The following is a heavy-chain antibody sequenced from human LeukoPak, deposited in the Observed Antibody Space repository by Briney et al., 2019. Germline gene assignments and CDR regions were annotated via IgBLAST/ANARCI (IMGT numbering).Heavy chain of an antibody. CDR3: ARVGDDILTPLYYFDY. V-gene: IGHV1-2*02. J-gene: IGHJ4*02. D-gene: IGHD3-9*01. CDR1: GYTFTGYY. Sequence: GASVKVSCKASGYTFTGYYMHWVRQAPGQGLEWMGWINPNSGGTNYAQKFQGRVTMTRDTSISTAYMELSRLRSDDTAVYYCARVGDDILTPLYYFDYWGQGTLVTVSS. CDR2: INPNSGGT.